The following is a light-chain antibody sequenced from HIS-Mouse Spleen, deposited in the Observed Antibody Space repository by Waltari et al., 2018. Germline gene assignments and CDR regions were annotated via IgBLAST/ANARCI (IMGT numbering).Light chain of an antibody. CDR2: SNN. Sequence: QSVLTQPPSASGTPGQRVTISCSGSSPNTGINTVNVYQQLPGTAPKLLIYSNNQRPSGVPDRFSGSKSGTSASLAISGLQSEDEADYYCAAWDDSLNGNYVFGTGTKVTVL. CDR3: AAWDDSLNGNYV. CDR1: SPNTGINT. J-gene: IGLJ1*01. V-gene: IGLV1-44*01.